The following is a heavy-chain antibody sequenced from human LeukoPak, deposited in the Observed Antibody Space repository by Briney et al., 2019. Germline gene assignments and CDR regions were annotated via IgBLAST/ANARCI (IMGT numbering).Heavy chain of an antibody. CDR1: GGSISSYY. V-gene: IGHV4-59*08. D-gene: IGHD6-19*01. CDR3: ARREQWLGSPIDY. J-gene: IGHJ4*02. Sequence: SETLSLTCTVSGGSISSYYWSWIRQPPGKGLEWIGYIYYSGSTNYNPSLKSRVTISVDTSKNQFSLKLSSVTAADTAVYYCARREQWLGSPIDYRGQGTLVTVSS. CDR2: IYYSGST.